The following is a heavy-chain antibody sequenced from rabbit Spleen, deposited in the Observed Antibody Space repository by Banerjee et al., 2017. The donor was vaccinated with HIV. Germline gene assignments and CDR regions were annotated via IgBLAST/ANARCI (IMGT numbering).Heavy chain of an antibody. V-gene: IGHV1S40*01. CDR1: GFSFSSVHW. Sequence: QSLEESGGDLVKPGASLTLTCTASGFSFSSVHWIYWVRQAPGKGLEWIGTTYAGSTGTTDYASWAKGRFTISKTSSTTVTLQMTSLPAADTATYFCARNFDLWGQGTLVTVS. CDR3: ARNFDL. CDR2: TYAGSTGTT. J-gene: IGHJ4*01.